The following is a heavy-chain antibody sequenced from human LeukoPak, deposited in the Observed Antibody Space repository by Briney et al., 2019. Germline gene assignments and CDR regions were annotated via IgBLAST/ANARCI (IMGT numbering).Heavy chain of an antibody. D-gene: IGHD1-26*01. V-gene: IGHV4-59*08. Sequence: PSETLSLTCTVSGGSISSYYWSWIRQPPGKGLEWIGYIYYSGSTNYNPSLKSRVTISVDTSKNQFSLKLSSVTAADTAVYYCARIPNSGSYLGAYYYYYMDVWGKGTTVTVSS. CDR2: IYYSGST. CDR1: GGSISSYY. CDR3: ARIPNSGSYLGAYYYYYMDV. J-gene: IGHJ6*03.